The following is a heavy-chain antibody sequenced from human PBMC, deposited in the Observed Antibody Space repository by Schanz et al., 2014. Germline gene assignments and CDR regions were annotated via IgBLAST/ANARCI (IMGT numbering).Heavy chain of an antibody. CDR1: LFIFYKYF. CDR3: EKDIPAVAVAPLMTGLYDS. CDR2: IFYYLINT. D-gene: IGHD6-19*01. Sequence: QVQLVESGGGVVQPGISLILSFSTSLFIFYKYFIHFFLHSPFNLLYFFLFIFYYLINTYYADSVRGRFTISRENYKKKMNMKMKRMREEEKDVYKCEKDIPAVAVAPLMTGLYDSWGQGTLVTVSS. J-gene: IGHJ4*02. V-gene: IGHV3-30*18.